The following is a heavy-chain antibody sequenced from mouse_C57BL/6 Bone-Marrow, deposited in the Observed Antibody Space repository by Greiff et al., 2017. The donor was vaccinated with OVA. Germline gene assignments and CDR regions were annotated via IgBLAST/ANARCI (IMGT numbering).Heavy chain of an antibody. CDR3: ARWGIYYGLYWYFDV. D-gene: IGHD2-1*01. CDR2: INYDGSST. J-gene: IGHJ1*03. CDR1: GFTFSDYY. V-gene: IGHV5-16*01. Sequence: VQLKESEGGLVQPGSSMKLSCTASGFTFSDYYMAWVRQVPEKGLEWVANINYDGSSTYYLDSLKSRFIISRDNAKNILYLQMSSLKSEDTATYYCARWGIYYGLYWYFDVWGTGTTVTVSS.